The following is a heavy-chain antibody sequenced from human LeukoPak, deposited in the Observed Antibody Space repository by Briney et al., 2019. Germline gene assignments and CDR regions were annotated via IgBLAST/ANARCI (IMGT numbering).Heavy chain of an antibody. CDR1: GYSFTNYW. CDR3: AKTTLATIVES. D-gene: IGHD1-1*01. CDR2: IYPGDSDT. J-gene: IGHJ4*02. Sequence: GESLKISCKGSGYSFTNYWIGWVRQMPGKGLEWMGLIYPGDSDTRYSPSFLGQVTISVDKSISTAYLQWTSLRASDSAMYYCAKTTLATIVESWGQGTLVTVSS. V-gene: IGHV5-51*01.